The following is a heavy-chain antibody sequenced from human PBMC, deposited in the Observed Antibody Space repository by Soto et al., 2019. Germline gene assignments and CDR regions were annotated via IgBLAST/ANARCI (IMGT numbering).Heavy chain of an antibody. CDR1: GFRPSDYF. J-gene: IGHJ4*02. D-gene: IGHD2-15*01. Sequence: EVHLVESGGGLVQPGGSLRLSCVASGFRPSDYFMDWVRQAPGKGPECVARIKNKAEKDIKEYAASAKGRFIVSRDDSKNSLYLQMNSLNTEDTAIYFCVRDSLKWSFDHWGQGALVTVSS. V-gene: IGHV3-72*01. CDR3: VRDSLKWSFDH. CDR2: IKNKAEKDIK.